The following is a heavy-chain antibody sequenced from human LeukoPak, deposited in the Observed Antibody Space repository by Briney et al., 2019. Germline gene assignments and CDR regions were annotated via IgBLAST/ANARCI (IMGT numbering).Heavy chain of an antibody. D-gene: IGHD3-10*02. CDR1: GFTFSNYW. CDR3: AELGITMIGGV. CDR2: IKTDGSQI. Sequence: GSLRLSCVASGFTFSNYWMTWVRQAPGKGLEWVANIKTDGSQIYYVDSVKGRFTISRDNAKNSLYLQMNSLRAEDTAVYYCAELGITMIGGVWGKGTTVTISS. J-gene: IGHJ6*04. V-gene: IGHV3-7*01.